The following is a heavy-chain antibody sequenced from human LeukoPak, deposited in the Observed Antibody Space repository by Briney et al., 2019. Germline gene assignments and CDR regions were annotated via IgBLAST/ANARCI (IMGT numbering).Heavy chain of an antibody. CDR2: IKQDGGEN. CDR1: GFTFSSYW. V-gene: IGHV3-7*01. Sequence: GGSLRLSCAASGFTFSSYWMSWVRQAPGKGLEWVANIKQDGGENSHVDSVKGRFTISRDNAKNSLYLQMNSLRAEDSAVYYCARGCSGGSCYEPKFDPWGQGTLVTVSS. J-gene: IGHJ5*02. D-gene: IGHD2-15*01. CDR3: ARGCSGGSCYEPKFDP.